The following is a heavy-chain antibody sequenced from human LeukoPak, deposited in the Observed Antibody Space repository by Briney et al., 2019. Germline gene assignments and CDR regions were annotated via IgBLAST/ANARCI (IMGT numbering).Heavy chain of an antibody. CDR3: ASVPHCSSTSCYDKDWFDP. J-gene: IGHJ5*02. CDR1: GGTFSSYA. Sequence: GSSVKVSCKASGGTFSSYAISWVRQAPGQGLEWMGRIIPTLGIANYAQKSQGRVTITADKSTSTAYMELSSLRSEDTAVYYCASVPHCSSTSCYDKDWFDPWGQGTLVTVSS. D-gene: IGHD2-2*01. V-gene: IGHV1-69*04. CDR2: IIPTLGIA.